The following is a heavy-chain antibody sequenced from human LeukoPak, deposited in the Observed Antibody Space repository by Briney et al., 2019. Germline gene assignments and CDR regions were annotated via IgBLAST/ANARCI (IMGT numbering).Heavy chain of an antibody. J-gene: IGHJ4*02. V-gene: IGHV3-48*04. CDR2: ISSSSSTI. CDR1: GFTFSSYS. D-gene: IGHD5-24*01. Sequence: PGGSLRLSCAASGFTFSSYSMNWVRQAPGKGLEWVSYISSSSSTIYYADSVKGRFTISRDNAKNSLYLQMNSLRAEDTAVYYCARDAGDGYVYWGQGALVTVSS. CDR3: ARDAGDGYVY.